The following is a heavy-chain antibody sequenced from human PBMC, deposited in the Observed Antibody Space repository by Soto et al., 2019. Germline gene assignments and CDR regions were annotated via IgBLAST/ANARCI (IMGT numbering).Heavy chain of an antibody. CDR3: ARLKKLRWHFDY. CDR2: IYPGESDT. D-gene: IGHD4-17*01. J-gene: IGHJ4*02. V-gene: IGHV5-51*01. Sequence: GESLKISFKGSGYSFTSYWIGWVRQMPGKGLEWMGIIYPGESDTRYSPSFQGQVTISADKSISTAYLQGSSMKASDTAMYYCARLKKLRWHFDYWGQGTLVTVSA. CDR1: GYSFTSYW.